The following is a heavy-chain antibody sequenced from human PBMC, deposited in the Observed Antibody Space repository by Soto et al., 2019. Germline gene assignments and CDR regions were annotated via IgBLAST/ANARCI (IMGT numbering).Heavy chain of an antibody. J-gene: IGHJ5*02. D-gene: IGHD3-22*01. CDR3: ARERDYYDSSGYYPRFDP. V-gene: IGHV1-69*13. CDR1: GGTFSSYA. CDR2: IIPIFGTA. Sequence: SVKVSCKASGGTFSSYAISWVRQAPGQGLEWMGGIIPIFGTANYAQKFQGRVTITADESTSTAYMELSSLRSEDTAVYYCARERDYYDSSGYYPRFDPWGQGTLVTGSS.